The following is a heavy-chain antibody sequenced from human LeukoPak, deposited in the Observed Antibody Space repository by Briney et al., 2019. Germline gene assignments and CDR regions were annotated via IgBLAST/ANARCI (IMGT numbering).Heavy chain of an antibody. V-gene: IGHV3-30*18. CDR3: AKDGYYGSGTYPDY. CDR1: GFTLSSYG. D-gene: IGHD3-10*01. Sequence: RGSLRLSCVASGFTLSSYGMNWVPQAPGKGVERVAVISYDGTNKFYVDSLRGRFTISRDNSKNTLYLQMNSLRAEDTAVYYCAKDGYYGSGTYPDYWGQGTLVTVSS. J-gene: IGHJ4*02. CDR2: ISYDGTNK.